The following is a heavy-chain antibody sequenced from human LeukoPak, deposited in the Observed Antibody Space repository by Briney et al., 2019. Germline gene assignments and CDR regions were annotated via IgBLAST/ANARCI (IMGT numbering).Heavy chain of an antibody. CDR3: ARTTEGYCSSASCFGFSYSYYMDV. Sequence: SETLSLTCTVSGGSISSSSYYWGWIRQPPGKGLEWIGSIYYSGSTNYNPSLKSRVTISVDTSKNQFSLKLSSVIAADTAVYYCARTTEGYCSSASCFGFSYSYYMDVWGKGTTVTISS. D-gene: IGHD2-2*01. J-gene: IGHJ6*03. V-gene: IGHV4-39*07. CDR2: IYYSGST. CDR1: GGSISSSSYY.